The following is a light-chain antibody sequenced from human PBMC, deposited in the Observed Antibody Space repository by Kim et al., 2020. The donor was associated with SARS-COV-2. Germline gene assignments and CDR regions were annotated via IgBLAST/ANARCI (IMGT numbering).Light chain of an antibody. CDR2: GKN. Sequence: SSELTQDPAVSVALGQTVRITCQGDSLRSYYASWYQQKPGQAPVLVIYGKNNRPSGIPDRFSDSSSGNTASLTITGAQAEDEADYSCNSRDSSGNHVVFGGGTQLTVL. CDR1: SLRSYY. J-gene: IGLJ2*01. CDR3: NSRDSSGNHVV. V-gene: IGLV3-19*01.